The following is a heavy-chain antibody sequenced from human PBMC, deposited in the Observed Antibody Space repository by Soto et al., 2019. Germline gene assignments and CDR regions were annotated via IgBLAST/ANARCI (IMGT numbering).Heavy chain of an antibody. Sequence: SVKVSCKASGGTFSSYAISWVRQAPGQGLEWMGGIIPTFGTANYAQKFQGRVTITADESTSTAYMELSSLRSEDTAVYYCARDRNGGSCYDYWGQGTLVTVSS. V-gene: IGHV1-69*13. J-gene: IGHJ4*02. CDR3: ARDRNGGSCYDY. CDR1: GGTFSSYA. CDR2: IIPTFGTA. D-gene: IGHD2-15*01.